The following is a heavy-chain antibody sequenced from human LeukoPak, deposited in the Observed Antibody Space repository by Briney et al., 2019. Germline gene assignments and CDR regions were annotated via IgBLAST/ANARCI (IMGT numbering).Heavy chain of an antibody. J-gene: IGHJ4*02. Sequence: GRSLRLSCAASGFTFSSYAMHWVRQAPGKGLEWVAVISYDGSNKYYADSVKGRFTISRDNSKNTLYLQMNSLRAEDTAVYYCARPIRYDFWSGYLYWGQGTLVTVSS. D-gene: IGHD3-3*01. V-gene: IGHV3-30-3*01. CDR3: ARPIRYDFWSGYLY. CDR2: ISYDGSNK. CDR1: GFTFSSYA.